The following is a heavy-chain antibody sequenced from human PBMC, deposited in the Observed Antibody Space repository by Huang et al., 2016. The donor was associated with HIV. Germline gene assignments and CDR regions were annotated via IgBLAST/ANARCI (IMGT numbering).Heavy chain of an antibody. Sequence: EVQLVESGGALVQPGGSLKLSCVVSGFDLRKYSMNWVHKAPGKGLEWVCDISGTSSNMYYADAVKCRFTISRENGKNSVFLQMGSLRAEDTALYSCARTEMEYYYGSSSYYPDYWGQGTQVTVSS. CDR3: ARTEMEYYYGSSSYYPDY. D-gene: IGHD3-22*01. CDR1: GFDLRKYS. J-gene: IGHJ4*02. CDR2: ISGTSSNM. V-gene: IGHV3-48*01.